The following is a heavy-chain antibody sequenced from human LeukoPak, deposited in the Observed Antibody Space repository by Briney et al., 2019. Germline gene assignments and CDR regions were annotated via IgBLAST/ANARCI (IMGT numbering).Heavy chain of an antibody. CDR1: GYSFVSYW. V-gene: IGHV5-51*01. Sequence: GESLKISCKGSGYSFVSYWIGWVRQMSGKGLEWMGIIYPGDSDTRYSPSFQGQVTMSADKSISIAYLQWSDLKASDTAMYYCARGAVELATTNAFDIWGQGTVVTVS. CDR2: IYPGDSDT. J-gene: IGHJ3*02. CDR3: ARGAVELATTNAFDI. D-gene: IGHD5-24*01.